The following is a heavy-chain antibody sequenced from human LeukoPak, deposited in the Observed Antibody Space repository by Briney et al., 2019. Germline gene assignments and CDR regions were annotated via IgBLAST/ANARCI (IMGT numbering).Heavy chain of an antibody. Sequence: GGSLRLSCAASGFTFSDYYMSWIRQAPGKGLEWVSYISSSGSTIYYADSVKGRFTISRDNAKNSLYLQMNSLRAEDTAVYYCARSRCSGSTSCYYFFFFDSWGQGSLVTVSS. CDR1: GFTFSDYY. D-gene: IGHD2-2*01. CDR3: ARSRCSGSTSCYYFFFFDS. J-gene: IGHJ4*02. CDR2: ISSSGSTI. V-gene: IGHV3-11*01.